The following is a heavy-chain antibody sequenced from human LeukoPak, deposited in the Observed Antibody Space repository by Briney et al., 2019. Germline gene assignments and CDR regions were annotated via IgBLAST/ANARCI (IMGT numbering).Heavy chain of an antibody. CDR2: IRRNYET. D-gene: IGHD2-2*01. Sequence: GSLKLSCTASGFTLSGSHMHWVRQAPGKGLEWVGHIRRNYETAYGASVKGRFTISRDDSKNMAYLHMNSLRSEDTAFYFCARQTNSCHDYWGQGTLVTVSS. J-gene: IGHJ4*02. CDR1: GFTLSGSH. V-gene: IGHV3-73*01. CDR3: ARQTNSCHDY.